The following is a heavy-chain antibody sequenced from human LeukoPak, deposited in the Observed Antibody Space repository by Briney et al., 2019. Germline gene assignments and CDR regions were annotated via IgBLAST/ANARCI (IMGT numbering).Heavy chain of an antibody. Sequence: GGSLRLXCAASGFTVSSNYLSWVRQAPGKELEWVSVIYSGGSTYYADSVKGRFTISRDNSKNTLYLQMNSLRAEDTAVYYCARHCSGGSCQRYDAFDIWGQGTMVTVSS. D-gene: IGHD2-15*01. J-gene: IGHJ3*02. V-gene: IGHV3-53*01. CDR1: GFTVSSNY. CDR3: ARHCSGGSCQRYDAFDI. CDR2: IYSGGST.